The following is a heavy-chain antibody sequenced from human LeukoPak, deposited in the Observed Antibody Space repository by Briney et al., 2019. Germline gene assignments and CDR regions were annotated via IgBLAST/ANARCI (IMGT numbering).Heavy chain of an antibody. CDR2: ISSSSSYI. J-gene: IGHJ3*02. D-gene: IGHD1-1*01. V-gene: IGHV3-21*01. CDR3: AERLLDAFDI. Sequence: GGSLKLPWATPGIPFRRESQNRVRQAPGKGLEWVSYISSSSSYIYYADSVKGRFTISRENAKNSLYLQMNSLRAEDTAVYYCAERLLDAFDIWGQGTMVTVSS. CDR1: GIPFRRES.